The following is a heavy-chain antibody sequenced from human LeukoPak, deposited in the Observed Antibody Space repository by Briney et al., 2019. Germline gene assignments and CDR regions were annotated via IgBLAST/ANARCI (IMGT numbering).Heavy chain of an antibody. CDR3: AKGDQQDAYFDY. CDR2: ISWNSGSI. Sequence: PGGSLRLSCAASGFTFDDYAMHWVRQAPGKGLERVSGISWNSGSIGYADSVKGRFTISRDNAKNSLYLQMNSLRAEDMALYCCAKGDQQDAYFDYWGQGTLVTVSS. J-gene: IGHJ4*02. CDR1: GFTFDDYA. D-gene: IGHD2-2*01. V-gene: IGHV3-9*03.